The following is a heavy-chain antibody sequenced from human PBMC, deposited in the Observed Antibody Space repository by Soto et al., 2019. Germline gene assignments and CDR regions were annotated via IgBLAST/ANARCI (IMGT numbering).Heavy chain of an antibody. D-gene: IGHD2-21*01. CDR3: TRGGDAYKNGH. CDR2: IHYSGST. V-gene: IGHV4-61*01. J-gene: IGHJ4*02. CDR1: GGSASTGTYY. Sequence: PSETLSLTCTITGGSASTGTYYWSWIRQPPGKGLDWIGFIHYSGSTNYNPSLKSRVTMSVDTSKNQFSLKLTSVNAADTAVYYCTRGGDAYKNGHWGQGTLVTVS.